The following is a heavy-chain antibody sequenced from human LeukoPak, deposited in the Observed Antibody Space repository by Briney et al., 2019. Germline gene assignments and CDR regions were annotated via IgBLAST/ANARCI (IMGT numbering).Heavy chain of an antibody. CDR3: ARGHTKDDSSGWPPGPPYYFDY. J-gene: IGHJ4*02. V-gene: IGHV4-34*01. CDR1: GGSFSGYY. D-gene: IGHD6-19*01. CDR2: INHSGST. Sequence: SETLSLTCAVYGGSFSGYYWSWIRQPPGKGLEWIGEINHSGSTNYNPSLKSRVTISVDTSKNQFSLKLSSVTAADTAVYYCARGHTKDDSSGWPPGPPYYFDYWGQGTLVTVSS.